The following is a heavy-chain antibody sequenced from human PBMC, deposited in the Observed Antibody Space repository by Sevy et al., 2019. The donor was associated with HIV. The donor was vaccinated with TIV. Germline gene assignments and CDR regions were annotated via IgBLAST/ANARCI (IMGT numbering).Heavy chain of an antibody. D-gene: IGHD1-7*01. V-gene: IGHV3-7*01. CDR3: ARDDGNYYLHY. CDR1: GFTFSKYW. CDR2: IKQDAGQK. Sequence: GGSLRISCAASGFTFSKYWMGWVRQAPGKGLEWVANIKQDAGQKYYVDSVKGRFTISRDNAKNSLYLQMNSLRAEDTAVYFCARDDGNYYLHYWGQGTLVTVSS. J-gene: IGHJ4*02.